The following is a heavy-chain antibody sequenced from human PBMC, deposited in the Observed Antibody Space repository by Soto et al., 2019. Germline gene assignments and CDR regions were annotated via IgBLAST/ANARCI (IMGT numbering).Heavy chain of an antibody. CDR3: ARDRGSGSYYPREYGMDV. D-gene: IGHD3-10*01. V-gene: IGHV4-31*03. CDR2: IYYSGST. Sequence: NPSETLSLTCTVSGGSISSGGYYWSWIRQHPGKGLEWIGYIYYSGSTYYNPSLKSRVTISVDTSKNQFSLKLSSVTAADTAVYYCARDRGSGSYYPREYGMDVWGQGTTVTVSS. CDR1: GGSISSGGYY. J-gene: IGHJ6*02.